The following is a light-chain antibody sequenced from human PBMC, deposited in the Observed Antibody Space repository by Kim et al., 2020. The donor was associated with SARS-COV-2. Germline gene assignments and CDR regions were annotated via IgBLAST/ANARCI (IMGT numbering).Light chain of an antibody. V-gene: IGKV3-11*01. Sequence: EIVLTQSPATLSLSPGERATLSCRTSQSVSTFLGWYQHKRGQPPRLIIYDTSARATGVPARFSGSGSGTDFTLTISSLEPEDVAVYYCQQRSNRPFNFGPGTKVDIK. CDR2: DTS. J-gene: IGKJ3*01. CDR3: QQRSNRPFN. CDR1: QSVSTF.